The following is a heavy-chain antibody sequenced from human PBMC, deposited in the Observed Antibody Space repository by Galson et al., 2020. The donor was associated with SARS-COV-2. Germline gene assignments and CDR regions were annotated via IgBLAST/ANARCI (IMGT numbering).Heavy chain of an antibody. D-gene: IGHD3-3*01. CDR2: IRSKAYGGTT. V-gene: IGHV3-49*04. CDR3: TREDFWSGYVDY. J-gene: IGHJ4*02. Sequence: GESLKISCTASGFTFGDYAMSWVRQAPGKGLEWVGFIRSKAYGGTTEYAASVKGRFTISRDDSKGIAYLQMNSLKTEDTAVYYCTREDFWSGYVDYWGQGTLVTVSS. CDR1: GFTFGDYA.